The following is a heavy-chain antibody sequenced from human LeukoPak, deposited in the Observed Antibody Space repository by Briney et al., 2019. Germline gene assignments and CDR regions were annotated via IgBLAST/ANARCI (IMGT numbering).Heavy chain of an antibody. J-gene: IGHJ4*02. CDR3: ARGGVAVADYFDY. D-gene: IGHD6-19*01. V-gene: IGHV6-1*01. Sequence: SQTLSLTCAISGDSVSSNSAAWNWIRQSPSRGLEWLGRTYYWSKWYNDYAVSVKSRITINPDTSKNQFTLKLSSVTAADTAVYYCARGGVAVADYFDYWGQGTLVTVSS. CDR2: TYYWSKWYN. CDR1: GDSVSSNSAA.